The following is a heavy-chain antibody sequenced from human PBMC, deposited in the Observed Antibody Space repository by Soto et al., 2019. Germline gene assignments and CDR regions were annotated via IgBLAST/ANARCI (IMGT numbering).Heavy chain of an antibody. D-gene: IGHD5-12*01. CDR3: ARLDSGYSHECFSCWAFDI. V-gene: IGHV5-51*01. CDR2: IYPGDSDT. CDR1: GYSFTSYW. J-gene: IGHJ3*02. Sequence: GESLKISCKGSGYSFTSYWIGWVRQMPGKGLEWMGIIYPGDSDTRYSPSFQGQVTISADKSISTAYLQWSSLKASDTAMYYCARLDSGYSHECFSCWAFDIWGQGTMVTVSS.